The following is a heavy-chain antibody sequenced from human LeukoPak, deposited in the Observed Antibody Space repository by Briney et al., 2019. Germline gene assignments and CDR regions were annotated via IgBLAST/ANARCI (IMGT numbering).Heavy chain of an antibody. CDR2: IYHSGST. J-gene: IGHJ4*02. D-gene: IGHD6-19*01. Sequence: SETLSLTCAVSGGSISSGGYSWSWIRQPPGKGLEWIGYIYHSGSTNYNPSLKSRVTMSVDTSKNQFSLKLSPVTAADTAVYYCARDFRQWQYYFDYWGQGTLVTVSS. CDR3: ARDFRQWQYYFDY. CDR1: GGSISSGGYS. V-gene: IGHV4-30-2*01.